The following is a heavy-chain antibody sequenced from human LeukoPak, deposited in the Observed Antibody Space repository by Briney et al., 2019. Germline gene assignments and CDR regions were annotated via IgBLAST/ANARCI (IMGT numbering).Heavy chain of an antibody. CDR1: GYTFSSFS. CDR2: ICVRSYYI. D-gene: IGHD3-22*01. J-gene: IGHJ4*02. Sequence: GGSLRLFCAASGYTFSSFSINWVRQAPGRGLEWVSSICVRSYYIFYGHSVRGLFTLSRDDARDAVYLQMNSLRAEDTAVYYCVRLRRNSDTSGYYYYYHFWGRGTVVTVPS. V-gene: IGHV3-21*01. CDR3: VRLRRNSDTSGYYYYYHF.